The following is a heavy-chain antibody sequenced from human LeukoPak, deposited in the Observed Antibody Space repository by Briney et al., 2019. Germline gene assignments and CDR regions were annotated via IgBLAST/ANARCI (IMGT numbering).Heavy chain of an antibody. D-gene: IGHD2-21*02. J-gene: IGHJ4*02. CDR1: GYTFTSYD. CDR3: ARDLIETYCGGDCHPTLFDY. Sequence: GASVKVSCKASGYTFTSYDINWVRQAPGQGLEWMGWISAYNGNTNYAQKLQGRVTMTTDTSTSTAYMELRSLRSDDTAVYYCARDLIETYCGGDCHPTLFDYWGQGTLVTVSS. CDR2: ISAYNGNT. V-gene: IGHV1-18*01.